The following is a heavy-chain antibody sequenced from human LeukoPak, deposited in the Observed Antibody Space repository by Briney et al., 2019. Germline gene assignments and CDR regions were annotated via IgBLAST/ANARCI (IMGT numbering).Heavy chain of an antibody. D-gene: IGHD3-3*01. CDR3: ARANDFWSGSDY. J-gene: IGHJ4*02. CDR1: GGSISSGSYY. Sequence: SETLSLTCTVSGGSISSGSYYWSWIRQPAGKGLEWIGRIYTSGSTNYNPSLKSRVTISVDTSKNQCSLKLSSVTAADTAVYYCARANDFWSGSDYWGQGTLVTVSS. V-gene: IGHV4-61*02. CDR2: IYTSGST.